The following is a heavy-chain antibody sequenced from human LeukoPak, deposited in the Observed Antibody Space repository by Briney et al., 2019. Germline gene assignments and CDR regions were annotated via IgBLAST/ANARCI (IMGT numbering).Heavy chain of an antibody. J-gene: IGHJ3*02. CDR2: ISSNGGST. Sequence: GGSLRLSCAASGFTFSSYSMHWVRQAPGKGLEYVSAISSNGGSTYYANSVKGRFTISRDNSKNTLYLQMGSLRAEDMAVYYCAREGSGSYGDAFDIWGQGTMVTVSS. D-gene: IGHD1-26*01. CDR1: GFTFSSYS. V-gene: IGHV3-64*01. CDR3: AREGSGSYGDAFDI.